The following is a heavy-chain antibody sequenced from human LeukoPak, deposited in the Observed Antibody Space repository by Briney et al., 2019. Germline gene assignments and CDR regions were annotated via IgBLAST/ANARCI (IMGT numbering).Heavy chain of an antibody. CDR1: GYTFTRYA. V-gene: IGHV7-4-1*02. J-gene: IGHJ4*02. Sequence: ASVKVSCKASGYTFTRYAINWVRQAPGQGLEWMGWINTNTGSPTYAQGFIGRFVFSLDTSVSTAYLQINSLKAEDTAMYFCARAPPPDYWGQGTLVTVSS. CDR2: INTNTGSP. CDR3: ARAPPPDY.